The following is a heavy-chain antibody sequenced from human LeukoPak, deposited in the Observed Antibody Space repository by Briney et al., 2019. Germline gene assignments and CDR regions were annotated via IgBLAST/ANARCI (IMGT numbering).Heavy chain of an antibody. CDR1: GGSITSGDCY. J-gene: IGHJ4*02. D-gene: IGHD4-23*01. CDR2: IYYGGST. V-gene: IGHV4-30-4*01. Sequence: PSETLSLTCTVSGGSITSGDCYWSWVRQPPGKGLEWIGYIYYGGSTYYNPSLKSRLSISVDMSKNQFSLKLSSVTAADTAVYYCARIDYGSNVYYFDYWGQGTLVTVSA. CDR3: ARIDYGSNVYYFDY.